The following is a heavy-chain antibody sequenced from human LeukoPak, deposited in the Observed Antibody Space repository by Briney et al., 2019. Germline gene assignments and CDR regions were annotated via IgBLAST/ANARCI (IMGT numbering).Heavy chain of an antibody. D-gene: IGHD5-24*01. J-gene: IGHJ4*02. CDR1: GGSFSGYY. CDR2: INHSGST. V-gene: IGHV4-34*01. Sequence: PSETLSLTCAVYGGSFSGYYWSWIRQPPGKGLEWIGEINHSGSTNYNPPLKSRVTISVDTSKNQFSLRLSSVTAADTAVYYCARGRDGYNKVDYWGQGTLVTVSS. CDR3: ARGRDGYNKVDY.